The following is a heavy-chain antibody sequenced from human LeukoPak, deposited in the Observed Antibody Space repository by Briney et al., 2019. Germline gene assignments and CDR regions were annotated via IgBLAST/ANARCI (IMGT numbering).Heavy chain of an antibody. V-gene: IGHV3-21*01. Sequence: GGSLRLSCAASGFTFSSYSMNWVRQAPGKGLEWVSSISSSSSYIYYADSVKGRFTISRDNAKNSLYLQMNSLRAEDTAVYYCARGQLLPEDYYYYGMDVWSQGTTVTVSS. CDR1: GFTFSSYS. D-gene: IGHD2-2*01. CDR3: ARGQLLPEDYYYYGMDV. J-gene: IGHJ6*02. CDR2: ISSSSSYI.